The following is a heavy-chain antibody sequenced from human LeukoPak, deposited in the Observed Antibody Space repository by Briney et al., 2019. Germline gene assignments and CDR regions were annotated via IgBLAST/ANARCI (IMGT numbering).Heavy chain of an antibody. J-gene: IGHJ4*02. CDR1: GYTFTSYG. CDR3: ARAATRMTTVVSYYFDY. Sequence: ASVKVSCKASGYTFTSYGINWVRQAPRQGLEWMGGINPNSGGTNYEQKFQGRVTMTRDTSISTAYMELSRLRSDDTAVYYCARAATRMTTVVSYYFDYWGQGTLVTVSS. D-gene: IGHD4-23*01. CDR2: INPNSGGT. V-gene: IGHV1-2*02.